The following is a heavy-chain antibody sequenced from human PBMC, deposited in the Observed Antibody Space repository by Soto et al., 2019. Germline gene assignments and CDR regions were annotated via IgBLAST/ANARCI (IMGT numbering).Heavy chain of an antibody. V-gene: IGHV3-74*01. CDR2: VSGDGSST. J-gene: IGHJ3*01. CDR1: EFTFRSYW. CDR3: ARSLPGTYGAFDL. Sequence: SRRLSCAASEFTFRSYWMHWVRQSPGMGLVWVSRVSGDGSSTTYADSVRGRFTISRDNAKNTVYLQMDSLRAEDTAVYYCARSLPGTYGAFDLWGQGTMVTVSS. D-gene: IGHD1-7*01.